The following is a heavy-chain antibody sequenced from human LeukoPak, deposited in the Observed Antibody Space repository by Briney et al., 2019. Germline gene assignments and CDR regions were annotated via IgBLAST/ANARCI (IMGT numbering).Heavy chain of an antibody. V-gene: IGHV3-23*01. CDR3: AKVPNYYDSTTYYG. J-gene: IGHJ4*02. CDR1: GFTFSDYA. Sequence: GGSLRLSCAASGFTFSDYAMSWVRQAPGKGLEWVSEISGSGRGGTTSYADSVKGRFTISRDTSKNTLYLQMSSLSVEDTAVYYCAKVPNYYDSTTYYGWGQGTLVIVSS. D-gene: IGHD3-22*01. CDR2: ISGSGRGGTT.